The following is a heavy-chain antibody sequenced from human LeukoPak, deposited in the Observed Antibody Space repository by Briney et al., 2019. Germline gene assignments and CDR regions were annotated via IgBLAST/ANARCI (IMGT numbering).Heavy chain of an antibody. Sequence: PSETLSLICIVSGGSISTNIYYCGWIRLPPGKWLEWIGEIHHRGTTYYNPSLRSRVTISVDTYKNQFYLRLTSVNAAATAVYYCAKVTYNGYQHFDYWGQGNLVTVS. V-gene: IGHV4-39*07. J-gene: IGHJ4*02. CDR3: AKVTYNGYQHFDY. CDR1: GGSISTNIYY. CDR2: IHHRGTT. D-gene: IGHD3-10*01.